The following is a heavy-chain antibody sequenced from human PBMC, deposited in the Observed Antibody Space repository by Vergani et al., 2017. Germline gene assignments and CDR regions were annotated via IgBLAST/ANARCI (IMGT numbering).Heavy chain of an antibody. CDR1: DGSINSRSYY. V-gene: IGHV4-39*01. CDR2: MFYSGTT. D-gene: IGHD2-15*01. J-gene: IGHJ5*02. Sequence: QLLLQDSGPGQVKPSETLSLTCGFSDGSINSRSYYWAWIRQPPGKGLEWIGMMFYSGTTYYNPSLKSRVTIFLDTSKSQFSLKVTSVTAADTAVYYCTRHWAVVAANNWFDPWGQGTLVTVSS. CDR3: TRHWAVVAANNWFDP.